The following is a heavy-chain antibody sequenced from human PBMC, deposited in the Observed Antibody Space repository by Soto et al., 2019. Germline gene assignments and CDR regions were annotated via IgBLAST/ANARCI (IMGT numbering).Heavy chain of an antibody. D-gene: IGHD2-2*01. CDR3: ARGGGYCGSTSCHPYYFDY. Sequence: QVQLQESGPGLVKPSETLSLTCTVSGDSVSSGGNYWSWIRQPPGEGLEWLAYIHYSGSVNYNPSLKSRVTISVDTSMNQVSLRLNSVTAADTAFYYSARGGGYCGSTSCHPYYFDYWGQGPLVTVSS. J-gene: IGHJ4*02. V-gene: IGHV4-61*08. CDR2: IHYSGSV. CDR1: GDSVSSGGNY.